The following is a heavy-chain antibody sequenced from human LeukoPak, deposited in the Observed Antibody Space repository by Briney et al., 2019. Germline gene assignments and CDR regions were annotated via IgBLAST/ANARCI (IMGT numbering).Heavy chain of an antibody. CDR2: INAGNGNT. CDR3: ARDRWFGEFGMDV. J-gene: IGHJ6*02. Sequence: ASVKVSCKASGYTFTSYAMHWVRQAPGQRLEWMGWINAGNGNTKYSQKFQGRVTITRDTSPSTAYMELSSLRSEDTAVYYCARDRWFGEFGMDVWGQGTTVTVPS. V-gene: IGHV1-3*01. D-gene: IGHD3-10*01. CDR1: GYTFTSYA.